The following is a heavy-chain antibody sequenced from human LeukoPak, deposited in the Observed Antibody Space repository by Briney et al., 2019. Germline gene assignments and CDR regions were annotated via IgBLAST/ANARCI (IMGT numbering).Heavy chain of an antibody. D-gene: IGHD1-7*01. CDR2: INWNGAST. V-gene: IGHV3-20*04. J-gene: IGHJ4*02. CDR3: ARAGLYNWNYEGTAYFDY. CDR1: GFTFDDHG. Sequence: GGSLRLSCAASGFTFDDHGMSWVRQAPGKGLEWVSGINWNGASTVYADSVKGRFTISRDNAKNSLYLQMNSLRAEDTALYYCARAGLYNWNYEGTAYFDYWGQGTLVTVSS.